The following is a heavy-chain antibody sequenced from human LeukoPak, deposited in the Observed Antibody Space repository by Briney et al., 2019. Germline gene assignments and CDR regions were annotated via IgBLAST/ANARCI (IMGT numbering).Heavy chain of an antibody. D-gene: IGHD6-13*01. V-gene: IGHV3-23*01. CDR1: GFTFSTYA. CDR2: VSRGGDST. Sequence: GGSLRLSCAASGFTFSTYAMSWVRQAPGKGLEWVSAVSRGGDSTFYADSVKGRFTISRDNSKNTLYLQMNSLRAEDTAVYYCAKGKDSSSWYPYFDYWGQGTLVTVSS. CDR3: AKGKDSSSWYPYFDY. J-gene: IGHJ4*02.